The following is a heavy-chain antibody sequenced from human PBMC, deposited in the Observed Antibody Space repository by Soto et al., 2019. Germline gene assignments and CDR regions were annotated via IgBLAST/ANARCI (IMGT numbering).Heavy chain of an antibody. CDR3: ATGYQLLGPQIDY. J-gene: IGHJ4*02. Sequence: QPGGSLRLSGAASGFTFSSYSMNWVRQAPGKGLEWVSYISSSSSTIYYADSVKGRFTISRDNAKNSLYLQMNSLRDEDTAVYYCATGYQLLGPQIDYWGQGTLVTVSS. D-gene: IGHD2-2*01. CDR1: GFTFSSYS. CDR2: ISSSSSTI. V-gene: IGHV3-48*02.